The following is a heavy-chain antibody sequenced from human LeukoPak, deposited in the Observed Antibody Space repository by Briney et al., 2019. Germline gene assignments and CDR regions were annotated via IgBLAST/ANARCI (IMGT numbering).Heavy chain of an antibody. CDR1: GGSISSANYY. CDR3: AKGAGGFSYYNWFDP. J-gene: IGHJ5*02. Sequence: SETLSLTCTVSGGSISSANYYWGWIRQPPGKGLEWIGSIYYSGTTHYNPSLESRVTISVDTSKNQFSLKLASVTAADTAIYYCAKGAGGFSYYNWFDPWGQGTLVTVSS. CDR2: IYYSGTT. D-gene: IGHD5-18*01. V-gene: IGHV4-39*07.